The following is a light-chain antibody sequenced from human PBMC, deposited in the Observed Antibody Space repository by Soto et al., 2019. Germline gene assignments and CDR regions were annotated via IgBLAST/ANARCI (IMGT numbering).Light chain of an antibody. Sequence: QSVLTQPASVSGSPGQSIPISCTGTSSDVGSYNLVSWYQQHPGKAPKLMIYEVSKRPSGVSNRFSGSKSGNTASLTISGLQAEDEADYYCCSYAGSSTPYVFGTSTKVTVL. CDR2: EVS. CDR1: SSDVGSYNL. V-gene: IGLV2-23*02. CDR3: CSYAGSSTPYV. J-gene: IGLJ1*01.